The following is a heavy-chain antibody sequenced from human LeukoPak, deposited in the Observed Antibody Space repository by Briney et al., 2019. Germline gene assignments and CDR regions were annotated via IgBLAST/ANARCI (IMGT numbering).Heavy chain of an antibody. D-gene: IGHD4-23*01. CDR1: GFTVSSNY. CDR2: IYSGGST. J-gene: IGHJ4*02. CDR3: ARRAGGYSHPYDY. Sequence: GGSLRLSCAASGFTVSSNYMSWVRQAPGKGLEWVSVIYSGGSTYYADSVEGRFTISRDNSKNTLYLQMNSLRAEDTAVYYCARRAGGYSHPYDYWGQGILVTASS. V-gene: IGHV3-53*01.